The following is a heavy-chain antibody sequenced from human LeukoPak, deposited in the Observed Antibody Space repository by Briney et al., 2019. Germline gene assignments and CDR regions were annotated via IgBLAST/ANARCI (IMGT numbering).Heavy chain of an antibody. CDR1: GGSFSGYY. V-gene: IGHV4-34*01. D-gene: IGHD6-19*01. CDR3: ARVAGIAVAGLDY. J-gene: IGHJ4*02. Sequence: SETLSLTCAVYGGSFSGYYWSWIRQPPGKGLEWIGETNHSGSTNYNPSLKSRVTISVDTSKNQFSLKLSSVTAADTAVYYCARVAGIAVAGLDYWGQGTLVTVSS. CDR2: TNHSGST.